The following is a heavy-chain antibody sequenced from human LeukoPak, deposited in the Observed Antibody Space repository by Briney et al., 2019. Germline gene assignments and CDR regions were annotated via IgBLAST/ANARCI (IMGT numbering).Heavy chain of an antibody. Sequence: GGSLGLSCAASGFTFSSYAMSWVRQAPGKGLEWVSAISGSGGSTYYADSVKGRFTISRDNSKNTLYLQMNSLRAEDTAVYYCAKGKLTRIAARVDYWGQGTLVTVSS. CDR2: ISGSGGST. D-gene: IGHD6-6*01. CDR3: AKGKLTRIAARVDY. CDR1: GFTFSSYA. J-gene: IGHJ4*02. V-gene: IGHV3-23*01.